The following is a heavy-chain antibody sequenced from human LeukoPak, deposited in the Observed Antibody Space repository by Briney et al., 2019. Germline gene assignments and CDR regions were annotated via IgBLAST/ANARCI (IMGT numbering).Heavy chain of an antibody. CDR2: TYYRSKWYN. Sequence: SQTLSLTCAISGDSVSSNSAAWNWIRQSPSRGLEWLGRTYYRSKWYNDYAVSVKSRITINPNTSKNQFSLQLNSVTPEDTAVYYCAREFAGVVAATTWFDPWGQGTLVTVSS. D-gene: IGHD2-15*01. V-gene: IGHV6-1*01. J-gene: IGHJ5*02. CDR3: AREFAGVVAATTWFDP. CDR1: GDSVSSNSAA.